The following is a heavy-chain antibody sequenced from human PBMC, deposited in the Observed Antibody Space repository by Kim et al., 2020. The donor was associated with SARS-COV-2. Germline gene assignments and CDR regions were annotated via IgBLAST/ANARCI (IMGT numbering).Heavy chain of an antibody. CDR1: GFTFSSYA. CDR2: ISGSGGST. Sequence: GGSLRLSCAASGFTFSSYAMSWVRQAPGKGLEWVSAISGSGGSTYYADSVKGRFTISRDNSKNTLYLQMNSLRAEDTAVYYCAKERVVTAMDPRAYYYGMDVWGQGTTVTVSS. J-gene: IGHJ6*02. D-gene: IGHD2-21*02. CDR3: AKERVVTAMDPRAYYYGMDV. V-gene: IGHV3-23*01.